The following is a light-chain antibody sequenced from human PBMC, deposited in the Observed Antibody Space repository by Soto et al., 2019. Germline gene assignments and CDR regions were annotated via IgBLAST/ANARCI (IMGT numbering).Light chain of an antibody. J-gene: IGKJ5*01. CDR1: QSITNW. CDR3: QQYHTSSIT. Sequence: DIQMTQSPSTLSASVGDRVTITCRASQSITNWLAWYQQKPGKAPNLLIYDASTLERGVPSRFSGTGSGTEFTLTIDRLQPDDFATYYCQQYHTSSITFGQGTRLEI. V-gene: IGKV1-5*01. CDR2: DAS.